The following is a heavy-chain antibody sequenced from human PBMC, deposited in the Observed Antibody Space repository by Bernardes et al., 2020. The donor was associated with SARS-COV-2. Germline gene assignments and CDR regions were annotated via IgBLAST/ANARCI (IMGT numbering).Heavy chain of an antibody. V-gene: IGHV3-23*01. J-gene: IGHJ4*02. Sequence: GGSLRLSCAASGFTFRSYAMSWVRQAPRKGLEWVSGMSGSGGSTYYADSVKGRFTISRANAKNTLYLQMTSLRAEDTAEYYCARGSGNYYFDYWGQGTPVTVSS. CDR2: MSGSGGST. CDR3: ARGSGNYYFDY. CDR1: GFTFRSYA. D-gene: IGHD1-26*01.